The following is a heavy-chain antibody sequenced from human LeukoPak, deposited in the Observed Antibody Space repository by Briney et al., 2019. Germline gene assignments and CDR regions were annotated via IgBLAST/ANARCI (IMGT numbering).Heavy chain of an antibody. Sequence: ASVKVSCKASGYTFTSYDINWVRQAPGQGLEWMGWISAYNGNTNYAQKLQGRVTMTTDTSTSTAYMELRSLRSDDTAVYYCARAPPITMVRDRSHDYWGQGTLVTVSS. CDR3: ARAPPITMVRDRSHDY. CDR2: ISAYNGNT. CDR1: GYTFTSYD. V-gene: IGHV1-18*01. J-gene: IGHJ4*02. D-gene: IGHD3-10*01.